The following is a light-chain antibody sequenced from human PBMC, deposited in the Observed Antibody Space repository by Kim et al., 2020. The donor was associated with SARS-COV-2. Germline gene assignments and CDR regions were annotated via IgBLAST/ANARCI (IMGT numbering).Light chain of an antibody. CDR2: DVS. V-gene: IGLV2-11*01. Sequence: QSVTISCTATSSDVGGYNYVAWYQPHPGKAPKLMIYDVSKRPSGVPDRFSGSKSGNTASLTISGLQAEDEADYYCCSYAGSYTYVFGTGTKVTVL. CDR1: SSDVGGYNY. J-gene: IGLJ1*01. CDR3: CSYAGSYTYV.